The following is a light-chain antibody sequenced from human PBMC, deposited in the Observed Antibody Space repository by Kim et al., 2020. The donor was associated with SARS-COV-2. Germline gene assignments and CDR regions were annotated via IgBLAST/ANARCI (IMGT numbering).Light chain of an antibody. V-gene: IGLV3-1*01. CDR2: QDS. CDR1: KLGDKY. J-gene: IGLJ3*02. CDR3: QAWDSSTAWV. Sequence: VSPGQTARITCSGDKLGDKYACWYQQKPGQPPVLVIYQDSKRPSGIPERFSGSNSGNTATLTISGTQAMDEADYYCQAWDSSTAWVFGGGTQLTVL.